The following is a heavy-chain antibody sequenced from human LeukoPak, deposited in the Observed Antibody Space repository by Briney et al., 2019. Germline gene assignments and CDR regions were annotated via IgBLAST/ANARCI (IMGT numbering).Heavy chain of an antibody. V-gene: IGHV4-61*01. CDR2: IYNSGST. D-gene: IGHD2-21*02. CDR3: ARVPPYCGGDCYFDY. J-gene: IGHJ4*02. Sequence: SETLSLTCAASGYSVSSGYYWGWIRQPPGKGLEWIGYIYNSGSTNYNPSLKSRVTISVDTSKNQFSLKLSSVTAADTAVYYCARVPPYCGGDCYFDYWGQGTLVTVSA. CDR1: GYSVSSGYY.